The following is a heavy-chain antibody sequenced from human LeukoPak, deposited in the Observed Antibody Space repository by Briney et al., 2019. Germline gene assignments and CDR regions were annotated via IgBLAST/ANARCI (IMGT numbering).Heavy chain of an antibody. CDR1: GYSFTGNY. CDR3: ARVRSDYYGSGSYWAGIFDY. CDR2: INPNSGDT. D-gene: IGHD3-10*01. V-gene: IGHV1-2*02. Sequence: GASVKASCKASGYSFTGNYMHWVRQAPGQGLEWMGWINPNSGDTNFAQKFQGRVTMTRDTSISTVYMELSSLRSEDTAVYYCARVRSDYYGSGSYWAGIFDYWGQGTLVTVSS. J-gene: IGHJ4*02.